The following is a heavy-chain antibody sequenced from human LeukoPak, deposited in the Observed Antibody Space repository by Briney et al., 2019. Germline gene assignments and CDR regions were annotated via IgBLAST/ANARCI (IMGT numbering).Heavy chain of an antibody. CDR2: IYYSGST. D-gene: IGHD6-13*01. CDR3: ARGYPAFGMDV. V-gene: IGHV4-39*01. J-gene: IGHJ6*02. CDR1: GGSISSSSYY. Sequence: PPETLSLTCTVSGGSISSSSYYWGWIRQPPGKGLEWIGSIYYSGSTYYNPSLKSRVTISVDTSKNQFSLKLSSVTAADTAVYYCARGYPAFGMDVWGQGTTVTVSS.